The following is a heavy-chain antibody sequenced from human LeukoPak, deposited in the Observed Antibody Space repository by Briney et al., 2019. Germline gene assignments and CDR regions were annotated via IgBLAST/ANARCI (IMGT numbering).Heavy chain of an antibody. CDR2: INPDGSEK. D-gene: IGHD6-19*01. V-gene: IGHV3-7*03. J-gene: IGHJ4*02. CDR3: ATMASIAVAMY. CDR1: GFTFSSDW. Sequence: GGSLRLSCAVSGFTFSSDWMIWVRQAPGKGLEWVANINPDGSEKNYVDSVRGRFTISRDNAKNSLDLQMDSLRAEDTAVYYCATMASIAVAMYWGQGTLITVSS.